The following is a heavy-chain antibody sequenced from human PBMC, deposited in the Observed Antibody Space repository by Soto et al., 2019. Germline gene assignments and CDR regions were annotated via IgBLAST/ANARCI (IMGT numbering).Heavy chain of an antibody. CDR2: ISAYNGNT. CDR3: ARDGGYNWNLWAFDP. V-gene: IGHV1-18*01. D-gene: IGHD1-20*01. CDR1: GYTFTSYG. Sequence: ASVKVSFKASGYTFTSYGISWLRQAPGQGLEWMGWISAYNGNTNYAQKLQGRVTMTTDTSTSTAYMELRSLRSDDTAVYYCARDGGYNWNLWAFDPWGQGTLVTVS. J-gene: IGHJ5*02.